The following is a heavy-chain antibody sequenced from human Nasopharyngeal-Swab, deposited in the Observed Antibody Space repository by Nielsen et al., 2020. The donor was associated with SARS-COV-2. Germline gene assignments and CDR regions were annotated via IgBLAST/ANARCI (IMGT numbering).Heavy chain of an antibody. Sequence: GESLKISCAASGFTFSSYAMPWVRQATGKGLEWVSAIGTAGDTYYPGSVKGRFTISRENAKNSLYLQMNSLRAEDTAVYYCARVSAYYDSSGHYDAFDIWGQGTMVTVSS. V-gene: IGHV3-13*01. CDR3: ARVSAYYDSSGHYDAFDI. CDR1: GFTFSSYA. CDR2: IGTAGDT. J-gene: IGHJ3*02. D-gene: IGHD3-22*01.